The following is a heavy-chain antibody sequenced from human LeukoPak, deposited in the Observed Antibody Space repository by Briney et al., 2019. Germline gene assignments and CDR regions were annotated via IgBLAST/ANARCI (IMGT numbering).Heavy chain of an antibody. CDR1: GGSISSYY. CDR3: AVLLYYYDRGGGPYYFDY. Sequence: PSETLSLTCTVSGGSISSYYWSWIRQPPGKGLEWIGSIYRSGSTYYNPSLKSRVTISVDTSKNQFSLKLSSVTAADTAVYYCAVLLYYYDRGGGPYYFDYWGQGTLVTVSS. D-gene: IGHD3-22*01. J-gene: IGHJ4*02. CDR2: IYRSGST. V-gene: IGHV4-59*04.